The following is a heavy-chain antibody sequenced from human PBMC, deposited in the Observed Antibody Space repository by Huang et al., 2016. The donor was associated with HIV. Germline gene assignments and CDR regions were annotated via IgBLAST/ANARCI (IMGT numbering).Heavy chain of an antibody. Sequence: QVQLVQSGAEVKKPGSSVEVSCKASGGSFSSYAISWVRQAPGQGLEWGGGSIPSSRTSNYAQKCRGRVTITADKSTSTAYMELTGLTSADTAVYYCVRGAGKYYYYGMDVWGQGTTVTVSS. CDR1: GGSFSSYA. D-gene: IGHD3-10*01. CDR3: VRGAGKYYYYGMDV. CDR2: SIPSSRTS. V-gene: IGHV1-69*06. J-gene: IGHJ6*02.